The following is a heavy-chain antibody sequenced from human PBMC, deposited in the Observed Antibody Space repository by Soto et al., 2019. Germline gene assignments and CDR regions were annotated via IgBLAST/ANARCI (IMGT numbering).Heavy chain of an antibody. CDR3: ARNGDSSDYRGWFVP. CDR2: IYSGGTT. Sequence: EVQLVESGGGLVQPGGSLRLSCAASGFTVSSNYMSWVRQAPGKGLEWVSVIYSGGTTHYADSVKGRFTISRDNSKNTLDLQMNSLRAEDTAVYYCARNGDSSDYRGWFVPWGQGTLVTVSS. V-gene: IGHV3-66*01. CDR1: GFTVSSNY. J-gene: IGHJ5*02. D-gene: IGHD3-22*01.